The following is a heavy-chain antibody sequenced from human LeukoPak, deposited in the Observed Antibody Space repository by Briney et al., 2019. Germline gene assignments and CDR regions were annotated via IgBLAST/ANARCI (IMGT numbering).Heavy chain of an antibody. CDR1: GYTFTGYY. CDR3: ARDGVLRYFDWLLGEYWYFDL. J-gene: IGHJ2*01. V-gene: IGHV1-2*02. CDR2: INPNSGGT. Sequence: GASVKVSCKASGYTFTGYYMHWVRQAPGQGLEWMGWINPNSGGTNYAQKFQGRVTMTRDTSISTAYMELSRLRSDDTAVYYCARDGVLRYFDWLLGEYWYFDLWGRGTLVTVSS. D-gene: IGHD3-9*01.